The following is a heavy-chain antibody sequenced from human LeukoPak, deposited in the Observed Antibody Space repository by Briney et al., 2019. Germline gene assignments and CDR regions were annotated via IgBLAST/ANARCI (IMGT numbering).Heavy chain of an antibody. D-gene: IGHD3-10*01. CDR2: IKQDGSEK. V-gene: IGHV3-7*01. CDR3: ARDITYYGSGSYGY. Sequence: GGSLRLSRAASGFTFSSYWMSWVRQAPGKGLEWVANIKQDGSEKYYVDSVKGRFTISRDNAKNSLYLQMNSLRAEDTAVYYCARDITYYGSGSYGYWGQGTLVTVSS. J-gene: IGHJ4*02. CDR1: GFTFSSYW.